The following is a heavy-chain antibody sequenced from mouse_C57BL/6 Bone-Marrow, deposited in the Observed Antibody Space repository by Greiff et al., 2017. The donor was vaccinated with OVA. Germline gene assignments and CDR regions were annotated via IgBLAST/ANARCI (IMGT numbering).Heavy chain of an antibody. J-gene: IGHJ4*01. D-gene: IGHD1-1*01. CDR3: TRVLDAMDY. CDR1: GFTFSSYA. V-gene: IGHV5-9-1*02. Sequence: EVQLMESGAGLVKPGGSLKLSCAASGFTFSSYAMSWVRQTPEKRLEWVAYISSGGDYTYYADTVKGRSTIARDNARNTLYLQMSSLKSEDTAMYYCTRVLDAMDYWGQGTSVTVSS. CDR2: ISSGGDYT.